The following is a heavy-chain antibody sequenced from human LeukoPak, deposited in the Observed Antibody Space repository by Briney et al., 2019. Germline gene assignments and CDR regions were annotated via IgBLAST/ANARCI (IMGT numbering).Heavy chain of an antibody. V-gene: IGHV1-46*01. D-gene: IGHD3-22*01. CDR2: INPSAGST. Sequence: ASVKVSCKASGKTFTKNSMYWVRQAPGQGLEWMGIINPSAGSTYYAQKFQGRVTMTRDTSTSTVYMELSSLTSEDTAVYCCARDRYDTSGYYPGYWGQGTLVTVSS. CDR1: GKTFTKNS. J-gene: IGHJ4*02. CDR3: ARDRYDTSGYYPGY.